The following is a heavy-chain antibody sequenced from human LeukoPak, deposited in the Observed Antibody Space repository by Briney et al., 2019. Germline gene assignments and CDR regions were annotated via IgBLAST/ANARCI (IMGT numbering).Heavy chain of an antibody. D-gene: IGHD3-22*01. Sequence: ASVKVSCKASGYTFTGYYMHWVRQAPGQGLEWMGRINPNSGGTNYAQKFQGRVTMTRDTSISTVYMELSRLRSDDTAVYYCARGLLHWNYYDSSGSAEISCWGQGTLVTVSS. V-gene: IGHV1-2*06. CDR1: GYTFTGYY. CDR3: ARGLLHWNYYDSSGSAEISC. CDR2: INPNSGGT. J-gene: IGHJ4*02.